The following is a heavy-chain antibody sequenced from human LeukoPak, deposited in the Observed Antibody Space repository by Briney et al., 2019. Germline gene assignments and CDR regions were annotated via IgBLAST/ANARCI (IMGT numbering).Heavy chain of an antibody. CDR2: IIPIFGTA. Sequence: ASVKVSCKASGGTFSSYAISWVRQAPGQGLEWMGGIIPIFGTANYAQKFQGRVTITADESTSTAYMELSSLRSEDTAVYYCASGYYYDSSGYYPLDYWGQGTLVTVSS. D-gene: IGHD3-22*01. CDR1: GGTFSSYA. CDR3: ASGYYYDSSGYYPLDY. J-gene: IGHJ4*02. V-gene: IGHV1-69*13.